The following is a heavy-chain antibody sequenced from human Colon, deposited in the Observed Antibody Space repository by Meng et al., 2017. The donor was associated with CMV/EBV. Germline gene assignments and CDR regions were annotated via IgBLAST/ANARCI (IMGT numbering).Heavy chain of an antibody. Sequence: ASVKVSCKASGYTFTDYYMHWVRQAPGQGLKWMGWINANSGGTTPAQKFQGRVTMTRDTSISTAYMELSSLRSDDTAVYYCTRGFSIIVSGNWFDPWGQGTLVTVSS. CDR3: TRGFSIIVSGNWFDP. J-gene: IGHJ5*02. CDR1: GYTFTDYY. V-gene: IGHV1-2*02. D-gene: IGHD5/OR15-5a*01. CDR2: INANSGGT.